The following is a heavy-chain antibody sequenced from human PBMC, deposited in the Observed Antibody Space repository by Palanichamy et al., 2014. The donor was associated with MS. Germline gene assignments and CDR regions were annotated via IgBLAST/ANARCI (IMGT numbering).Heavy chain of an antibody. CDR2: IYPGDSYT. Sequence: EVQLVQSGAEVRMPGESLKISCEGCGFEFNNYWIAWVRQMPGKGLEWIGIIYPGDSYTRYSPSFQGQVTISVDTAHSTAYLQWNSLKASDTAMYYCAIHTPGAFDIWGQGTMVTVSS. V-gene: IGHV5-51*01. J-gene: IGHJ3*02. CDR1: GFEFNNYW. CDR3: AIHTPGAFDI.